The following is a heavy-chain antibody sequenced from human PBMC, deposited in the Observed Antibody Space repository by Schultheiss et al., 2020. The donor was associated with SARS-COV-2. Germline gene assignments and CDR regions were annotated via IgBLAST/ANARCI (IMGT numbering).Heavy chain of an antibody. CDR2: IYYSGST. CDR3: ARHGYCSGGSCLARVDY. V-gene: IGHV4-39*01. D-gene: IGHD2-15*01. CDR1: GGSISSSSYY. J-gene: IGHJ4*02. Sequence: SETLSLTCTVSGGSISSSSYYWGWIRQPPGKGLEWIGSIYYSGSTNYNPSLKSRVTISVDTSKNQFSLKLSSVTAADTAVYYCARHGYCSGGSCLARVDYWGQGTLVTVSS.